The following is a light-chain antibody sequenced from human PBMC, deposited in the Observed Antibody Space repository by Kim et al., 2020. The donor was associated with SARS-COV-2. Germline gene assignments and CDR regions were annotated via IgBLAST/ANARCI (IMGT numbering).Light chain of an antibody. V-gene: IGKV3-15*01. CDR3: QQYNNWWS. CDR1: RSVSDN. Sequence: VCPGNRATLSCRAGRSVSDNLVWYQKKHGQAPRLVFYAAATRATGIPARFSGSGSGTEFTLTSSSLQSEDFAVYYCQQYNNWWSFGQGTKVDIK. J-gene: IGKJ1*01. CDR2: AAA.